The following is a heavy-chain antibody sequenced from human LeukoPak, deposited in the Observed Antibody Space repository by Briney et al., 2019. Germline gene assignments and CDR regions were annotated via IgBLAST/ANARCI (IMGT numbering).Heavy chain of an antibody. D-gene: IGHD3-22*01. J-gene: IGHJ4*02. Sequence: GGSLRLSCAASGFTFSSYDMHWVRQAPGKGLEWVALISYDGSNEYCADSVKGRFTISRGNSKNTVYLQMNSLTTEDTAVYYCAKDRHYQSNVLDYWGQGTLVTVSS. V-gene: IGHV3-30*18. CDR2: ISYDGSNE. CDR3: AKDRHYQSNVLDY. CDR1: GFTFSSYD.